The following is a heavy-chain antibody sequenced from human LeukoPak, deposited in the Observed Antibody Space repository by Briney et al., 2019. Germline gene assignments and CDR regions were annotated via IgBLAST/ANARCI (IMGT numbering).Heavy chain of an antibody. CDR1: GGSISSYY. J-gene: IGHJ4*02. D-gene: IGHD2-15*01. Sequence: SETLSLTCTVSGGSISSYYWSWIRQPPGKGLEWIGCIYYSGSTNYNPSLKSRVTISVDTSKNQFSLKLSSVTAADTAVYYCARVYCSGGSCYSGFDYWGQGTLVTVSS. CDR2: IYYSGST. CDR3: ARVYCSGGSCYSGFDY. V-gene: IGHV4-59*01.